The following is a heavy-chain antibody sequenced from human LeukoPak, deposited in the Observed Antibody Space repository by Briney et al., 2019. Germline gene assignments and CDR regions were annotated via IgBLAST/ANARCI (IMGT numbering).Heavy chain of an antibody. V-gene: IGHV4-39*02. Sequence: DPSETLSLTCIVSGDFISSSRYYWGWIRQPPGKGLEWIGSISYSGSTYYNPSLKSRVTISVDTSKNQFSLRLSSVTAADTAVYYCARDGGSFSWFDPWGQGTLVTVSS. D-gene: IGHD1-26*01. CDR3: ARDGGSFSWFDP. CDR2: ISYSGST. CDR1: GDFISSSRYY. J-gene: IGHJ5*02.